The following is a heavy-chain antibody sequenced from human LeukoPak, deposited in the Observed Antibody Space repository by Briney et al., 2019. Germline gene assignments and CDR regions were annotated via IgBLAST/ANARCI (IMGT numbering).Heavy chain of an antibody. V-gene: IGHV3-66*01. J-gene: IGHJ6*02. D-gene: IGHD3-3*01. CDR3: ARDRSSDLGYYGMDV. CDR2: IYSGGST. CDR1: GFTVSSNY. Sequence: GGSLRLSCAASGFTVSSNYMSWVRQAPGKGLEWDSVIYSGGSTYYADSVKGRFTISRDNSKNTLYLQMNSLRAEDTAVYYCARDRSSDLGYYGMDVWGQGTTVTVSS.